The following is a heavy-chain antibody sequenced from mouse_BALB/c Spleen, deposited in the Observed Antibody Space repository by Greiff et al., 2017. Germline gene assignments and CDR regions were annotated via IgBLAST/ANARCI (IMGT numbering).Heavy chain of an antibody. V-gene: IGHV5-4*02. J-gene: IGHJ4*01. CDR1: GFTFSDYY. Sequence: EVKLVESGGGLVKPGGSLKLSCAASGFTFSDYYMYWVRQTPEKRLEWVATISDGGSYTYYPDSVKGRFTISRDNAKNNLYLQMSSLKSEDTAMYYCARGVITTDAMDYWGQGTSVTVSS. D-gene: IGHD2-4*01. CDR2: ISDGGSYT. CDR3: ARGVITTDAMDY.